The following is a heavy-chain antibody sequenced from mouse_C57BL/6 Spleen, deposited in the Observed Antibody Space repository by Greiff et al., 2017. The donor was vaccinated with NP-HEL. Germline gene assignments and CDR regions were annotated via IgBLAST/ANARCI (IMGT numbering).Heavy chain of an antibody. CDR3: ARSTTVVAPGFAY. CDR2: IYPGSGST. D-gene: IGHD1-1*01. V-gene: IGHV1-55*01. J-gene: IGHJ3*01. Sequence: VQLQQPGAELVKPGASVKLSCKASGYTFTSYWITWVKQRPGQGLEWIGDIYPGSGSTNYNEKFKSKATLTVDTSSSTAYMQLSSLTSEDSAVYYCARSTTVVAPGFAYWGKGTLVTVSA. CDR1: GYTFTSYW.